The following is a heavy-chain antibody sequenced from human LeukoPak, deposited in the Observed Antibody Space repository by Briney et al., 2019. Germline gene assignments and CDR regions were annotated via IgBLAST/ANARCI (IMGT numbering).Heavy chain of an antibody. J-gene: IGHJ1*01. Sequence: GGSLRLSCAASGFTFSSYAMHWVRQASGKGPEYVSAISSNGGSTYYANSVKGRFTISRDNSKNTLYLQMGSLRAEDMAVYYCTVQQLGIQHWGQGTLVTVSS. CDR2: ISSNGGST. CDR1: GFTFSSYA. D-gene: IGHD6-13*01. CDR3: TVQQLGIQH. V-gene: IGHV3-64*01.